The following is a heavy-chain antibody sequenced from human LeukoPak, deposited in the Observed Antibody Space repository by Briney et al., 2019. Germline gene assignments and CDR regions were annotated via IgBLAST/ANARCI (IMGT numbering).Heavy chain of an antibody. CDR3: ARTHYYDHSNYYMDV. CDR2: INPHSGAT. CDR1: GYIFTDYF. D-gene: IGHD3-22*01. Sequence: ASVKVSCEASGYIFTDYFMHWVRQAPGQGLELMGRINPHSGATNYAQKFQDRVTMTRDTSISTAFVELTSLRSDDTAVYYCARTHYYDHSNYYMDVWGTGTTVTVSS. V-gene: IGHV1-2*06. J-gene: IGHJ6*03.